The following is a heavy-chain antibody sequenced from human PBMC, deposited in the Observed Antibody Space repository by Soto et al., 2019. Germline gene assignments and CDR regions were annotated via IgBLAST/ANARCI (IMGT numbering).Heavy chain of an antibody. J-gene: IGHJ3*02. CDR3: ARFEHHAFDN. D-gene: IGHD3-9*01. CDR2: IYYSRVT. CDR1: GGSFNSSY. V-gene: IGHV4-59*01. Sequence: SSETLSLTCTVSGGSFNSSYWNWIRQPPGKGLEWVGYIYYSRVTNYNPSLKSRVTISVDASKNQFSLKLSSVTAADTAVYYCARFEHHAFDNWGQGTMVTVSS.